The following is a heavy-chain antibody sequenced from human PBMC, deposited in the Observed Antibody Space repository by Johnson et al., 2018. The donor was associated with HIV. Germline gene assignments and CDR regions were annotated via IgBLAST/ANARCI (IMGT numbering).Heavy chain of an antibody. D-gene: IGHD5-24*01. CDR3: ARGGLEMATITDAFDI. V-gene: IGHV3-11*04. CDR1: GFTFSDYY. J-gene: IGHJ3*02. CDR2: ISSSGSTI. Sequence: VQLVESGGGVVQTGGSLRLSCAASGFTFSDYYMTWIRQAPGKGLEWVSYISSSGSTIYYADSVKGRFTISRDNAKNSLYLQMNSLRAEDTAVYYCARGGLEMATITDAFDIWGQGTMVTVSS.